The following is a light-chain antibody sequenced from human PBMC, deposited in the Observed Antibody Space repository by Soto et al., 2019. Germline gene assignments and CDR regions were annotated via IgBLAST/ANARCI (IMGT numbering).Light chain of an antibody. V-gene: IGKV3-15*01. CDR3: QQYYYWPLT. J-gene: IGKJ4*01. CDR1: QSVGSS. CDR2: GAS. Sequence: EIVMTQSPATLSVSPGERATLSCRASQSVGSSLAWYQHKPGQAPRLVIYGASTRATGTPARFSGSGSGTEVTLTISSLQSEDFAVYYCQQYYYWPLTFGGGTKVEIK.